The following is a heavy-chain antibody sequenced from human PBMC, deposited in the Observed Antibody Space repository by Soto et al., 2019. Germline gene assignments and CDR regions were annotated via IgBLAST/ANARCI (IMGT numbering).Heavy chain of an antibody. V-gene: IGHV1-3*01. Sequence: ASVKVSCKASGYTFTSYAMHWVRQAPGQRLEWMGWINAGNGNTKYSQKFQGRVTITRDTSASTAYMELSSLRSEDTAVYYCARDGRTMVRGVITVSYYCGMDVWGQGTTVTVSS. CDR3: ARDGRTMVRGVITVSYYCGMDV. J-gene: IGHJ6*02. D-gene: IGHD3-10*01. CDR2: INAGNGNT. CDR1: GYTFTSYA.